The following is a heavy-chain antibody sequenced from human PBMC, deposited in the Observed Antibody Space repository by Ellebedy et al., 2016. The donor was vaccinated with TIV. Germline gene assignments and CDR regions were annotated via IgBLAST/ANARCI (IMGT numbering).Heavy chain of an antibody. D-gene: IGHD1-1*01. Sequence: GESLKISCAASGFTVSSNYMTWVRQAPGKGPVWVSRINSDGSSTSYADSVKGRFTISRDNSKNSLYLQMNSLRVDDTAVYYCAVALPGNWGQGTLVTVSS. J-gene: IGHJ4*02. CDR2: INSDGSST. V-gene: IGHV3-74*01. CDR1: GFTVSSNY. CDR3: AVALPGN.